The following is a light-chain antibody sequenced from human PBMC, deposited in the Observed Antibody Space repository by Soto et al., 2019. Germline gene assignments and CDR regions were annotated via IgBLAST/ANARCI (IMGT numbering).Light chain of an antibody. CDR1: SSNIGSYY. V-gene: IGLV1-47*02. CDR2: TNN. Sequence: QPVLTQPPSASGTPGQRVTISCSGSSSNIGSYYVYWYQQLPGTAPKLLIYTNNQRPSGVPDRFSGSKSGTSASLAISGLRSEDEADYYCAAWDDSLSGYVFGTGTKVTVL. CDR3: AAWDDSLSGYV. J-gene: IGLJ1*01.